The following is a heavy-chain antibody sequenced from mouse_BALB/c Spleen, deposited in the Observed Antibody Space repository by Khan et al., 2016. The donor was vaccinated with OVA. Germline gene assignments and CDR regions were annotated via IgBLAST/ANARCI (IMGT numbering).Heavy chain of an antibody. CDR3: AREGVYDRNDGWFAY. D-gene: IGHD2-14*01. CDR1: GYTFTSYT. CDR2: INPSSNYT. V-gene: IGHV1-4*01. Sequence: QVQLKQSGAELARPGASVKMSCKASGYTFTSYTMHWVKQRPGQGLEWIGYINPSSNYTNSNQKFKNKATLTADKSSSTAYMQLSSLTSEDSAVYYCAREGVYDRNDGWFAYWGQGTLVTVSA. J-gene: IGHJ3*01.